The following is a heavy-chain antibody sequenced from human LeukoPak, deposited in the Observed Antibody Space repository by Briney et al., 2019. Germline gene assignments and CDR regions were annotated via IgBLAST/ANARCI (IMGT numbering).Heavy chain of an antibody. V-gene: IGHV3-23*01. CDR2: IGGSGGST. CDR1: GFTFSSYA. D-gene: IGHD1-7*01. J-gene: IGHJ6*02. Sequence: PGGSLRLSCAASGFTFSSYAMSWVRQAPGKGLEWVSAIGGSGGSTYYADSVKGRFTISRDNSKNTLYLQMSSLRAEDTAVYYCAKDLLLYNWNSGYYYYYYGMDVWGQGTTVTVSS. CDR3: AKDLLLYNWNSGYYYYYYGMDV.